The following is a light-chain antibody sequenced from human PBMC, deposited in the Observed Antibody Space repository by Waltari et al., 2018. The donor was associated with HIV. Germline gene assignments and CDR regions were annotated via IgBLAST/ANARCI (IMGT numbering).Light chain of an antibody. CDR2: DAS. CDR3: QQYDRLPIT. V-gene: IGKV1-33*01. CDR1: QDISNC. Sequence: DIQMTQSTSSLSASVGDRVTITCQASQDISNCVNWYQQKPGKAPKLLIYDASTLQTGVPSRFSGRGSGTDFTFTITSLQPEDFAIYYCQQYDRLPITFGQGTRLEIK. J-gene: IGKJ5*01.